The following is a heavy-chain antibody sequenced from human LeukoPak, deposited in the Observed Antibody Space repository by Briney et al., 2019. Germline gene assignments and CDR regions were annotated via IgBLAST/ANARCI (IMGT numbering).Heavy chain of an antibody. D-gene: IGHD1-20*01. CDR3: ARAVTGTTENY. CDR2: INHSGST. CDR1: GGSFSGYY. V-gene: IGHV4-34*01. J-gene: IGHJ4*02. Sequence: PSETLSLTCAVYGGSFSGYYWSWIRQPPGKGLEWIGEINHSGSTNYNPSLKSRVTISVDTSKNQFSLKLNSVTAADTAVYYCARAVTGTTENYWGQGTLVTVSS.